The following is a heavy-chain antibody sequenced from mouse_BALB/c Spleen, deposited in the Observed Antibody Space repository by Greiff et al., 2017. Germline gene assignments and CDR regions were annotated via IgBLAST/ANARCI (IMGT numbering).Heavy chain of an antibody. CDR2: ISYSGST. Sequence: DVQLQESGPSLVKPSQTLSLTCSVTGDSITSGYWNWIRKFPGNKLEYMGYISYSGSTYYNPSLKSRISISRDTSNNQYYLQLNSVTTQYTATYYCARENFACFAYWGQGTLVTVSA. CDR3: ARENFACFAY. J-gene: IGHJ3*01. CDR1: GDSITSGY. V-gene: IGHV3-8*02.